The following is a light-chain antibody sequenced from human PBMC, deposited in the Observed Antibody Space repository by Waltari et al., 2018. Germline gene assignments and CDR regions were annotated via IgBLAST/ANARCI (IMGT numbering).Light chain of an antibody. J-gene: IGKJ4*01. CDR2: TIS. CDR3: QQYTSYPLT. CDR1: QVITRW. Sequence: DIEMTQSPSSLSASVGDRVTITCRASQVITRWLAWYQQKPGKAPKSLISTISTLQTGVPSRFSGSGSGTEFTLTISSLHPEDFATYYCQQYTSYPLTFGGGTKVEIK. V-gene: IGKV1D-16*01.